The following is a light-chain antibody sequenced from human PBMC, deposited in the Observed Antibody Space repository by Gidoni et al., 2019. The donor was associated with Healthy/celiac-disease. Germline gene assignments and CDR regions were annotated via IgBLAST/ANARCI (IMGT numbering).Light chain of an antibody. CDR3: QQYNSSPPT. CDR2: AAS. CDR1: QVISNY. V-gene: IGKV1-27*01. J-gene: IGKJ1*01. Sequence: DIQMTQSPSPLSASVEDRVTITCRASQVISNYIAWYQQTPGKVPKLLIYAASTLPSGVPSRFSGSGSGTDFTLTISSLQPEDVATYYCQQYNSSPPTFGQGTKVEIK.